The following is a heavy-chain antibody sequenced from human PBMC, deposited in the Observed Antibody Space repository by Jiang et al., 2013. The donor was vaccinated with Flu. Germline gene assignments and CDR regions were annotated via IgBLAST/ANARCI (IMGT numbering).Heavy chain of an antibody. Sequence: GLVKPSETLSLTCTVSGGSISSYYWSWIRQPPGKGLEWIGCIYYSGSTNYNPSLKSRVTISVDRSKNQFSLKLSSVTAADTAVYYCARDDYDSSGHHWFDPWGQGTLVTVSS. D-gene: IGHD3-22*01. CDR3: ARDDYDSSGHHWFDP. J-gene: IGHJ5*02. V-gene: IGHV4-59*12. CDR2: IYYSGST. CDR1: GGSISSYY.